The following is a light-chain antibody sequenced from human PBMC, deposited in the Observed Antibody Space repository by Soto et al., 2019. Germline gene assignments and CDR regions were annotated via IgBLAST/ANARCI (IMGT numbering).Light chain of an antibody. J-gene: IGKJ2*01. CDR2: GAS. V-gene: IGKV3-15*01. CDR1: QSVNNN. Sequence: EIILTQSPASLSVSPGERATLSCRASQSVNNNLAWYQQKPGQAPRLLIYGASTRATGIPGRFRGSGSGTEFTLTITSLQSEDFAVYFCPQYNNLPPDTFGQGTQLAI. CDR3: PQYNNLPPDT.